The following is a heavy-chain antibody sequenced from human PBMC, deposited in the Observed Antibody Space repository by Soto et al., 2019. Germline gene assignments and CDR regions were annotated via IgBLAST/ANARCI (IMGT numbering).Heavy chain of an antibody. J-gene: IGHJ4*02. Sequence: GGSLRLSCAASGFTFSSYGMHWVRQAPGKGLEWVAVTWYDGSNKYYADSVKGRFTISRDNSNTPLYLQMNSLRAEDTAVYFCARERNSYELHSRPDYWGQGTLVTVSS. CDR1: GFTFSSYG. CDR3: ARERNSYELHSRPDY. V-gene: IGHV3-33*01. D-gene: IGHD5-18*01. CDR2: TWYDGSNK.